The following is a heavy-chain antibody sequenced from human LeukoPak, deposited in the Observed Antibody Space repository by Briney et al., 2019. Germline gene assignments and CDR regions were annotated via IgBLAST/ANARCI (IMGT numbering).Heavy chain of an antibody. CDR2: INPNSGGT. Sequence: GASVKVSCKASGYTFTGYYMHWVRQAPGQGLEWMGRINPNSGGTNYAQKFQGRVTMTRDTSISTACMELSRLRSDDTAVYYCARGPAGGYIVVVAGGPGYYFDYWGQGTLVTVSS. CDR1: GYTFTGYY. CDR3: ARGPAGGYIVVVAGGPGYYFDY. J-gene: IGHJ4*02. D-gene: IGHD2-15*01. V-gene: IGHV1-2*06.